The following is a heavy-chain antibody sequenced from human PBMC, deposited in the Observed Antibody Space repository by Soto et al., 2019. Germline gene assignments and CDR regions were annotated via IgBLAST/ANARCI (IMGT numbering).Heavy chain of an antibody. V-gene: IGHV4-34*01. Sequence: PSETLSLTCAGSGGSFSGYYWSWIRQPPGKGLEWIGEINHSGSTNYNPSLKSRVTISVDTSKNQFSLKLSSVTAADTAVYYCARGVFCSGGSCFDAFDIWGRGTMVTVSS. J-gene: IGHJ3*02. CDR1: GGSFSGYY. CDR3: ARGVFCSGGSCFDAFDI. D-gene: IGHD2-15*01. CDR2: INHSGST.